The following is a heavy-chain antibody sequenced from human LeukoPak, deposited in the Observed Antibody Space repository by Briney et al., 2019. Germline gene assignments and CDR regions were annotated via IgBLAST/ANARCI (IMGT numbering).Heavy chain of an antibody. CDR2: ISANNDNT. V-gene: IGHV1-18*01. D-gene: IGHD3-22*01. Sequence: ASVKVSCKASDLIFTRFGFTWVRQAPGQGLEWMGWISANNDNTNYAQKFQGRVTMTTDKSTITSLMEVRNLRSDVTVVYYCARRGEYFDSSSCHTTYSYFDFWGRGTLVTVSS. J-gene: IGHJ2*01. CDR3: ARRGEYFDSSSCHTTYSYFDF. CDR1: DLIFTRFG.